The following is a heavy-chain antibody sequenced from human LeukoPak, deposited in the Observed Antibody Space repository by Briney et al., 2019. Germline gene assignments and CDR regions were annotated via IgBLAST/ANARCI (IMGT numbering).Heavy chain of an antibody. CDR3: IRSNGWPDH. Sequence: GGSLRLSCKVSGFTFSSHYMHWVRQAPGKGLEWVSRINHDGSDTIYADSVKGRFTIYKANARNTVYLKMTRLTAEATAVNSCIRSNGWPDHWGVGTLVTVSS. CDR2: INHDGSDT. V-gene: IGHV3-74*01. J-gene: IGHJ4*02. D-gene: IGHD6-19*01. CDR1: GFTFSSHY.